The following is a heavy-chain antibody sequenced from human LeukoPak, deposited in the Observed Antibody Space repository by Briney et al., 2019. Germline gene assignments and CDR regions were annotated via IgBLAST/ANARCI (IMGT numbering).Heavy chain of an antibody. CDR1: GGSFSGYH. V-gene: IGHV4-34*01. Sequence: SETLSLTCAVYGGSFSGYHWSWIRQPPGKGLEWIGEINHSGSTNYNPSLKSRVTISVDTSKNQFSLKLSSVTAADTAVYYCARGFWSAEPWGQGTLVTVSS. CDR3: ARGFWSAEP. J-gene: IGHJ5*02. D-gene: IGHD3-3*01. CDR2: INHSGST.